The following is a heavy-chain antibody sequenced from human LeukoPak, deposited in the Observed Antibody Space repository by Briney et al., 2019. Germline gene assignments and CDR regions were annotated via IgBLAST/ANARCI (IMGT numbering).Heavy chain of an antibody. V-gene: IGHV3-23*01. CDR1: GFTVSSNY. J-gene: IGHJ4*02. CDR3: VKEVANHGFWTGHDY. CDR2: ISNSGGIT. D-gene: IGHD3/OR15-3a*01. Sequence: GGSLRLSCAASGFTVSSNYMSWVRQAPGKGPEWLSVISNSGGITFYADPVKGRFTISRDNSRNTLSLQMNSLRVEDTAVYYCVKEVANHGFWTGHDYWGQGTLVTVSS.